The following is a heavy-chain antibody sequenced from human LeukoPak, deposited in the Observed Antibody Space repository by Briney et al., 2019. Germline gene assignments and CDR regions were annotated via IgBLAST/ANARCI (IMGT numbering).Heavy chain of an antibody. D-gene: IGHD6-13*01. CDR3: ARDSGGSSSY. V-gene: IGHV3-53*04. CDR1: GFTVSSNY. Sequence: AGGSLRLSCAASGFTVSSNYMSWVRQAPGKGLEWVSVIYSGGSTYYADSVKGRFTISRHNSKNTLYLQMNSLRAEDTAVYYCARDSGGSSSYWGQGTLVTVSS. J-gene: IGHJ4*02. CDR2: IYSGGST.